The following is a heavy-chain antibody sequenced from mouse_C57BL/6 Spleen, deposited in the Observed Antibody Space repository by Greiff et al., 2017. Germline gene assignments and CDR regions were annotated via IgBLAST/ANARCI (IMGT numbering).Heavy chain of an antibody. CDR1: GYTFTEYT. CDR3: ARHEEGGDGNYLYYYAMDY. CDR2: FYPGSGSI. D-gene: IGHD2-1*01. V-gene: IGHV1-62-2*01. J-gene: IGHJ4*01. Sequence: QVQLKQSGAELVKPGASVKLSCKASGYTFTEYTIHWVKQRSGQGLEWIGWFYPGSGSIKYNEKFKDKATLTADKSSSTVYMELSRLTSEDSAVYFCARHEEGGDGNYLYYYAMDYWGQGTSVTVSS.